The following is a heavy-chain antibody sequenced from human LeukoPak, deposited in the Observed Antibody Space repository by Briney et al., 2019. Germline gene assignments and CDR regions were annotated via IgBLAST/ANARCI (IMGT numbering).Heavy chain of an antibody. Sequence: SETLSLTCTVSGGSISSGDYYWSWIRQPPGKGLEWIGYIYHSGSTCYNPSLKSRVTISVERSKNQFSLKLSSVTAADTAVYYCARGLYYYDSSGYYLGEYFQNWGQGTLVTVSS. J-gene: IGHJ1*01. CDR2: IYHSGST. V-gene: IGHV4-30-2*01. D-gene: IGHD3-22*01. CDR1: GGSISSGDYY. CDR3: ARGLYYYDSSGYYLGEYFQN.